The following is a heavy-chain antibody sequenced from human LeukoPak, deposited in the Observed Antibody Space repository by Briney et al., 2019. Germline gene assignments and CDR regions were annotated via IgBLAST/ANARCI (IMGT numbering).Heavy chain of an antibody. V-gene: IGHV1-18*01. Sequence: ASVKVSCKASGYTFTSYGISWVRQAPGQGLEWMGWISAYNGNTNYAQKLQGRVTMTTDTSTSTAYMGLRSLRSDDTAVYYCARDGVLYDYAWGTDYWGQGTLVTVSS. CDR1: GYTFTSYG. CDR2: ISAYNGNT. CDR3: ARDGVLYDYAWGTDY. D-gene: IGHD3-16*01. J-gene: IGHJ4*02.